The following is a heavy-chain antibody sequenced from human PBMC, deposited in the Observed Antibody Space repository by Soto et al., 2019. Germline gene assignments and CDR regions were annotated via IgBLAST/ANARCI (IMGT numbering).Heavy chain of an antibody. Sequence: PSETLSLTCTVSGGSISSDSYYWGWIRQSPGKGLEWIASISYSGSTYYNPTLKSRVTISIDTSKNQFSLKLSSVTAADTAVYYCARAGRVPYGMDVWGHGTTVTVSS. V-gene: IGHV4-39*07. J-gene: IGHJ6*02. CDR3: ARAGRVPYGMDV. CDR2: ISYSGST. CDR1: GGSISSDSYY.